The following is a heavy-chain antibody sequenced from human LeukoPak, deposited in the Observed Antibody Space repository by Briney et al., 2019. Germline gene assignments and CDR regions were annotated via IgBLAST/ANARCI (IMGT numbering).Heavy chain of an antibody. J-gene: IGHJ4*02. D-gene: IGHD5-12*01. Sequence: GKSLRLSCAASGFTFSSYGMHWVRQAPGKGLEWVAVIWYDGRNKHYADSVKGRFTISRDNAKNSLYLQMNSLRAEDTAVYYCASTQIYGDFDYWGQGTLVTVSS. V-gene: IGHV3-33*03. CDR3: ASTQIYGDFDY. CDR2: IWYDGRNK. CDR1: GFTFSSYG.